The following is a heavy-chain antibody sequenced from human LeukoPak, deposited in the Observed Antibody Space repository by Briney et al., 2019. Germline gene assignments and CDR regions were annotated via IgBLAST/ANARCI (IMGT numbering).Heavy chain of an antibody. CDR3: ARDLSITSRKSIVGY. J-gene: IGHJ4*02. D-gene: IGHD1-20*01. Sequence: GGSLRLSCEASGFTFSGYWMHWVRQVPGKGLVGVSRINSDGTSTIYADSVKGRFTTSRDNAKNTLYLQMNTLRAEDTGVYYCARDLSITSRKSIVGYWGQGTLVTVSS. CDR2: INSDGTST. V-gene: IGHV3-74*01. CDR1: GFTFSGYW.